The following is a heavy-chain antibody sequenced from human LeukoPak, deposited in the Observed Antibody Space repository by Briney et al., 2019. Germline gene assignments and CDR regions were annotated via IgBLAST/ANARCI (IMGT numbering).Heavy chain of an antibody. CDR1: GGSISSYY. Sequence: SETLSLTCTVSGGSISSYYWSWIWQPAGKGLEWIGRIYTSGSTNYNPSLKSRVTMSVDTSKNQFSLKLSSVTAADTAVYYCARDRRQYSYGLDYWGQGTLVTVSS. V-gene: IGHV4-4*07. D-gene: IGHD5-18*01. CDR3: ARDRRQYSYGLDY. CDR2: IYTSGST. J-gene: IGHJ4*02.